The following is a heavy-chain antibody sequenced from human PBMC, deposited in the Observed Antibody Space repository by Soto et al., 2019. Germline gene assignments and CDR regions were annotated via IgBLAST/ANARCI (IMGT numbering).Heavy chain of an antibody. V-gene: IGHV3-23*01. CDR3: AKESPRRHTDFDY. CDR1: GFIFNTCA. Sequence: PGGSLRLSCAASGFIFNTCAMSWVRQAPGRGLEWVSAIDGSGDDTFYPDSVKGRFTISRDNSRDTLYLQMNNLRAEDTAIYYCAKESPRRHTDFDYWGQGVLVTVSS. J-gene: IGHJ4*02. CDR2: IDGSGDDT.